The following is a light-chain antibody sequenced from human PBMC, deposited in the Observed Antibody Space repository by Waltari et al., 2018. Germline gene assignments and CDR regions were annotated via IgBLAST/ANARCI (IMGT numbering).Light chain of an antibody. Sequence: APLSCRAGQSVSKYLAWYQQRPGQAPMLLIYAASTRATGVPDRFSGSGFGTDFSLTISRLEPEDFAVYYCQNHERLPATFGQGTKVEIK. CDR2: AAS. CDR1: QSVSKY. J-gene: IGKJ1*01. V-gene: IGKV3-20*01. CDR3: QNHERLPAT.